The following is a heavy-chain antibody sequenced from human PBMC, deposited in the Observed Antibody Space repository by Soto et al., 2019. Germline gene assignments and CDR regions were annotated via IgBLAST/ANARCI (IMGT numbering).Heavy chain of an antibody. CDR3: ARDLFPQTGSYLAS. CDR1: GFTFSNYW. D-gene: IGHD7-27*01. J-gene: IGHJ4*02. Sequence: PGGSLRLSCAASGFTFSNYWVHWVRQVPGKGLVWVSRINPDGSITSYVDSVKGRFTTSRDNARNILYLQMNSLTDEDTAVYYCARDLFPQTGSYLASWGQGTLVTVSP. V-gene: IGHV3-74*03. CDR2: INPDGSIT.